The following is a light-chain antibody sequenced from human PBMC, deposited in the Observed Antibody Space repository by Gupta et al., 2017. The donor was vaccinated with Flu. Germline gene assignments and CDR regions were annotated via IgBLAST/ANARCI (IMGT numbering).Light chain of an antibody. Sequence: ETVSTQSPATHSSSLGGRATPSCRPSQRVSSYLAWYQQKHGQAPTLLIYDASNRAPCIPARFSGSGSGTDFSLTISSLEHEDFAVYYCQQRSNWPSLTFGQGTQLEIK. CDR2: DAS. J-gene: IGKJ5*01. CDR3: QQRSNWPSLT. CDR1: QRVSSY. V-gene: IGKV3-11*01.